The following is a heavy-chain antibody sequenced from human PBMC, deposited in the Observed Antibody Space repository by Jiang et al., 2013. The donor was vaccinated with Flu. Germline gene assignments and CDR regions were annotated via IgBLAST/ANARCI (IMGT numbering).Heavy chain of an antibody. CDR2: INRDGSGI. Sequence: VQLVESGGGLVQPGGSLRLSCRASGFAFSDYWMYWVRQAPGKGLVYVSRINRDGSGIYYADSVRGRFTLSRDNSKNTLHLLMNSLRPDDTAVYYCGRPAGYSSAYPLDYWGQGTLVT. V-gene: IGHV3-74*01. J-gene: IGHJ4*02. D-gene: IGHD6-19*01. CDR1: GFAFSDYW. CDR3: GRPAGYSSAYPLDY.